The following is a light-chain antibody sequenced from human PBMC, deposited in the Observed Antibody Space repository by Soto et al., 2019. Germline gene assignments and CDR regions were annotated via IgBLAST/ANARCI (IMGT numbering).Light chain of an antibody. CDR2: WAS. V-gene: IGKV4-1*01. CDR1: PRVFYSFTTKNC. J-gene: IGKJ4*01. CDR3: QQCYSTPLT. Sequence: DIVMTQSPASLAVSLGERASINCKSSPRVFYSFTTKNCLAWYQQKPGQPPKLFIYWASSRESGVPDRFSGSGSGTDFTLSISSPQAEDGAVYDCQQCYSTPLTFGGGTKVEIK.